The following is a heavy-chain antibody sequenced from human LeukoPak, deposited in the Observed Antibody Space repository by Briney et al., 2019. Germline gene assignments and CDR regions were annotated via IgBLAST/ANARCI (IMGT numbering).Heavy chain of an antibody. Sequence: ASVKVSCKASGCTFSSSAISWVRQAPGQGLEWMGGIIPFFGTANYAQKFQGRVTITTDESTSTAYMELSSLRSEDTAVYYCARAGYGYSDYWGQGTLVTVSS. CDR2: IIPFFGTA. D-gene: IGHD5-18*01. J-gene: IGHJ4*02. V-gene: IGHV1-69*05. CDR1: GCTFSSSA. CDR3: ARAGYGYSDY.